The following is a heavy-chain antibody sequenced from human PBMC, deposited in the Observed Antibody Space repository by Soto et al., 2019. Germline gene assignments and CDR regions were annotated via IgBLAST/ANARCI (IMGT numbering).Heavy chain of an antibody. CDR2: IIPIFGTA. CDR3: ESRKGYYYASSGYYPFDY. J-gene: IGHJ4*02. CDR1: GGTFSSYA. D-gene: IGHD3-22*01. V-gene: IGHV1-69*13. Sequence: SVKVSCKASGGTFSSYAISWVRQAPGQGLEWMGGIIPIFGTANYAQKFQGRVTITADESTSTAYMELSSLRSEDTAVYYCESRKGYYYASSGYYPFDYWGQGTPVTVSS.